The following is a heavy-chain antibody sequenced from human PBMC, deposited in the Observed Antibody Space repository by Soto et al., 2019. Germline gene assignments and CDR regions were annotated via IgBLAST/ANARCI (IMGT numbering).Heavy chain of an antibody. CDR1: GFTFSSYS. Sequence: EVQLVESGGGLVQPGGSLRLSCAASGFTFSSYSMNWVRQAPGKGLEWVSYISSSSSTIYYADSVKGRFTISRDNAKNSLYLQMNSLRAEDTAVYYCARDSSGSGSRWFDPWGQGTLVTVSS. CDR3: ARDSSGSGSRWFDP. J-gene: IGHJ5*02. CDR2: ISSSSSTI. V-gene: IGHV3-48*01. D-gene: IGHD3-10*01.